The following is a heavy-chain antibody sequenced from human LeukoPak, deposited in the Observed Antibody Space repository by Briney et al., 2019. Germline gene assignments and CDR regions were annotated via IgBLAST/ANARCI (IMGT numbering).Heavy chain of an antibody. CDR1: GFTFDDYG. D-gene: IGHD3-16*02. J-gene: IGHJ6*02. Sequence: GGSLRLSCAASGFTFDDYGMNWVRQAPGKGLEWVSGINWNGGRTGYADSVKGRFTISRDNSKNSLYLQMNSLRTEDTALYYCANDIASMITFGGVIHYYGMDVWGQGTTVTVSS. V-gene: IGHV3-20*04. CDR3: ANDIASMITFGGVIHYYGMDV. CDR2: INWNGGRT.